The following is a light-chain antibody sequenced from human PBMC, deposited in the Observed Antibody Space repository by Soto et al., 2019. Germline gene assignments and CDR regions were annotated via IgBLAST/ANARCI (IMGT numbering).Light chain of an antibody. CDR3: LTYNSGLRT. CDR2: AAS. J-gene: IGKJ1*01. V-gene: IGKV1-27*01. CDR1: RGITNH. Sequence: DIQMTQSPSSLSASVGVRVTFTCRASRGITNHLAWYQQKPGKVPKLLIYAASTLQSGAPSRVSGSGSGTDFTLTISSLQPEDVATYFCLTYNSGLRTFGQGTKVEIK.